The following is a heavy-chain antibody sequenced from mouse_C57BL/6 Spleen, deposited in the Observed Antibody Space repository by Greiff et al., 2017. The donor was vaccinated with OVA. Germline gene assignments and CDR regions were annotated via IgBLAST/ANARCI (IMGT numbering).Heavy chain of an antibody. Sequence: QVQLKESGPELVKPGASVKISCKASGYAFSSSWMNWVKQRPGKGLEWIGRIYPGDGDTNYNGKFKGKATLTADKSSSTAYMQLSSLTSEDAAVYFCARGTVTDYWGQGTTLTVSS. J-gene: IGHJ2*01. CDR1: GYAFSSSW. D-gene: IGHD2-1*01. CDR3: ARGTVTDY. CDR2: IYPGDGDT. V-gene: IGHV1-82*01.